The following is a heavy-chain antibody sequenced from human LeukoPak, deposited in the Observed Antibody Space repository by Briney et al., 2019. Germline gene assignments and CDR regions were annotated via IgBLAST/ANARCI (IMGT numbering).Heavy chain of an antibody. D-gene: IGHD6-6*01. CDR3: ARGGAARPDY. V-gene: IGHV3-48*01. CDR1: GFTFSSNG. Sequence: GGSLRLSCAASGFTFSSNGINWVRQTPGKGLEWVSYISSSSSAINYADSVRGRFTISRDNAKNSLYLQMNSLRPEDTAVYYCARGGAARPDYWGQGTLVTVSS. J-gene: IGHJ4*02. CDR2: ISSSSSAI.